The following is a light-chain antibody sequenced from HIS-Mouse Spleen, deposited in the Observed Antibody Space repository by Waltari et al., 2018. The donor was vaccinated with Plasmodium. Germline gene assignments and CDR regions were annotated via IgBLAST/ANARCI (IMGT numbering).Light chain of an antibody. CDR3: QQYGSAPYT. V-gene: IGKV3-20*01. J-gene: IGKJ2*01. CDR1: QSVSSSY. CDR2: GAS. Sequence: IVLTHSPGTLSFSPGARATLSCRASQSVSSSYLAWYQQKPGQAPRLLMDGASSRATSVPDRFSGSGAGTDFTLTISSLQPEDVAVYYCQQYGSAPYTFGQGTKLEIK.